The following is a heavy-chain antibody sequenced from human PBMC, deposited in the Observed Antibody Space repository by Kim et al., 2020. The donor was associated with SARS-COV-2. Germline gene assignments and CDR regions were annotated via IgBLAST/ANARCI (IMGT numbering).Heavy chain of an antibody. Sequence: GGSLRLSCAASGFTFSSFCLHWVRQAPGKGLDWVAVISYDQSSYYYADSVNRLFITTSDYPNTMHLLQNNILAADAATDYYSTDRFPVNGVSNALDIWG. CDR1: GFTFSSFC. V-gene: IGHV3-30*03. J-gene: IGHJ3*02. CDR2: ISYDQSSY. D-gene: IGHD2-8*01. CDR3: STDRFPVNGVSNALDI.